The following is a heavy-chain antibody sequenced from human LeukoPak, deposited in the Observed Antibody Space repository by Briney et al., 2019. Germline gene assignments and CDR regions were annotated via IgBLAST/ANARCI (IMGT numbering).Heavy chain of an antibody. CDR1: GFNFIDYS. CDR3: ARDHRYAFDN. V-gene: IGHV3-48*01. CDR2: IGISSGNT. J-gene: IGHJ4*01. Sequence: GGSLRLSCAASGFNFIDYSMNWVRQAPGKGLEWISYIGISSGNTKYADSVKGRFTVSRDKARNSLYLQMNSLRVEDTAMYYCARDHRYAFDNWGHGTLVTVSS. D-gene: IGHD5-12*01.